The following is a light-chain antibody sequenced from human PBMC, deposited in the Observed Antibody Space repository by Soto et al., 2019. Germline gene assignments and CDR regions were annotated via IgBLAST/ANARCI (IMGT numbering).Light chain of an antibody. Sequence: QSALTQPASVSGSPGQSITISCTGSSSDVGGYNYVSWYQHHPGKAPKLIIFGVTNRPSGVSNRFSGSKSGNTASLTISGLQAEDEADYYCSSLTSSSTLGVFGTGTKVTVL. CDR2: GVT. CDR1: SSDVGGYNY. J-gene: IGLJ1*01. CDR3: SSLTSSSTLGV. V-gene: IGLV2-14*01.